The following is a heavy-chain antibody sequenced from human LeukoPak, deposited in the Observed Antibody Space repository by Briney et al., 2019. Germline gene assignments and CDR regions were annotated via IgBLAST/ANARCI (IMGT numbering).Heavy chain of an antibody. CDR3: AREWGTGSPHY. CDR1: GFTVSSSY. V-gene: IGHV3-53*01. CDR2: LYSGGIT. D-gene: IGHD1-26*01. Sequence: PGGSLILSCAASGFTVSSSYMSWVRQAPGKGLEWVSVLYSGGITFYADSVKGRFTISRDNSKNTLYLQMNSLRADDTAVYYCAREWGTGSPHYWGQGTLVTVSS. J-gene: IGHJ4*02.